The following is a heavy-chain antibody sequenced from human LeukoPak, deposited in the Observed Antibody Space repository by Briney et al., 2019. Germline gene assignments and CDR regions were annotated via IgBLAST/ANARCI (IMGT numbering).Heavy chain of an antibody. CDR2: INQDGSEK. J-gene: IGHJ5*02. CDR1: GFTFSTYW. CDR3: VRWQLP. Sequence: GGSLRLSCAASGFTFSTYWMTWVRQAPGKGLEWVASINQDGSEKNYVDSVTGRFIISRDNAKNSLFLQMNSLRGDDTAVNYCVRWQLPWGQGTLVTVSS. V-gene: IGHV3-7*01. D-gene: IGHD1-1*01.